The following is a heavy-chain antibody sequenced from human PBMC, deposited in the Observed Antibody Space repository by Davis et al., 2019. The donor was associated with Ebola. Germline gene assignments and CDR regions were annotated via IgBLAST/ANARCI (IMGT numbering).Heavy chain of an antibody. CDR2: VRYDAGIK. J-gene: IGHJ4*02. V-gene: IGHV3-30*02. CDR1: GFTFNKYG. CDR3: ARTSRGWYSDY. D-gene: IGHD6-19*01. Sequence: GESLKISCAVSGFTFNKYGMYWVRQAPGKGLEWVAFVRYDAGIKYYADSVKGQFTISRDNSKNTLYLQMNSLRAEDTAVYYCARTSRGWYSDYWGQGTLVTVSS.